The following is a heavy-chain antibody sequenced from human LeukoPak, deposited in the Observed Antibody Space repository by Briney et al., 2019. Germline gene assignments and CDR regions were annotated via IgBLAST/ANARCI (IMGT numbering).Heavy chain of an antibody. Sequence: GGSLRLSCAASGFTFSSSAMSWVRQAPGKGLEWVSAISNNGGYTYYADSVQGRFTISRDNSKSTLCLQMNSLRAADTAVYYCAKQLGYCSDGSCYFPSWGQGTLVTVSS. CDR2: ISNNGGYT. V-gene: IGHV3-23*01. J-gene: IGHJ5*02. D-gene: IGHD2-15*01. CDR1: GFTFSSSA. CDR3: AKQLGYCSDGSCYFPS.